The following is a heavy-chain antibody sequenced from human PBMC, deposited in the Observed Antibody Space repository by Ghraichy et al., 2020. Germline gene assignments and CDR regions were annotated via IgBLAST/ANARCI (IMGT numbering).Heavy chain of an antibody. CDR2: INPNSGDT. Sequence: SVKVSCKASGYTFSDDFMHWVRQAPGQGLEWMGRINPNSGDTVYAQKLQGRVTLTRDASISTFYMELNRLTSNDTAVYYCARRGTSEHFDHWGQGSLVTVSS. CDR3: ARRGTSEHFDH. CDR1: GYTFSDDF. D-gene: IGHD1-14*01. V-gene: IGHV1-2*06. J-gene: IGHJ4*02.